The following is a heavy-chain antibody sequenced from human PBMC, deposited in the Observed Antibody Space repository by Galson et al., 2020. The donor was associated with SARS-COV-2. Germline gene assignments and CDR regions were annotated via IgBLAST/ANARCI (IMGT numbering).Heavy chain of an antibody. Sequence: LETLSLTCAVYGGSFSGYSWTWIRQPPGKGLEWIGEINFGGNTNYSPSLRSRVTVSVDTSKNQFSLNLRSVTAADTALYYCARGHRGVVPSPVLGLGPYYSYYYMDVWGKGTTVTVSS. CDR3: ARGHRGVVPSPVLGLGPYYSYYYMDV. CDR1: GGSFSGYS. J-gene: IGHJ6*03. V-gene: IGHV4-34*01. D-gene: IGHD3-10*01. CDR2: INFGGNT.